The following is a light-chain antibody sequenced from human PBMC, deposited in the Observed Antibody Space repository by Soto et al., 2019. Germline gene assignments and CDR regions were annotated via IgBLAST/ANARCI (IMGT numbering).Light chain of an antibody. CDR2: DAS. J-gene: IGKJ1*01. V-gene: IGKV3-20*01. CDR3: QQYGSSGT. CDR1: QSVSSY. Sequence: EIVLTQSPATLSFSPGERATLSCRASQSVSSYLAWYQQKPGQAPRLLIYDASNRATGIPDRLSGSGSGTDFTLTISRMEPEDFAVYYCQQYGSSGTFGQGTKVDIK.